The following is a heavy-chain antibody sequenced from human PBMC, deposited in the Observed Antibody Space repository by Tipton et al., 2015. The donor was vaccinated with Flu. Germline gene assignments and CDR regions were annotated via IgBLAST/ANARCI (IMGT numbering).Heavy chain of an antibody. CDR1: GYIFTNYA. CDR3: WRHLYFYDSSAQTGYPFDV. V-gene: IGHV1-18*01. D-gene: IGHD3-22*01. CDR2: ISGYNGHT. J-gene: IGHJ3*01. Sequence: QVQLVQSGGGVKKPGASVKVSCKASGYIFTNYAIGWVRQAPGQGLEWMGWISGYNGHTEYAQKFRDRVTMTTDSSTTTVFMDLRSLRFDDTAMYFCWRHLYFYDSSAQTGYPFDVWAQGTTVTFSS.